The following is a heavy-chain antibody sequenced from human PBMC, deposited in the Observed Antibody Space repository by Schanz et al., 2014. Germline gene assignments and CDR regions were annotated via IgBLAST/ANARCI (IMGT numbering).Heavy chain of an antibody. Sequence: EVQLVQSGGGLVQPGGSLRLSCAASGFTFSSYWMHWVRQVPGKGLEWVANIKEDGSVKDYVDSVKGRFTISRDNAKNIHYLQMDSLRVEDSAGYCDGSGTDSPDYWGQGTLXTVSS. CDR3: GSGTDSPDY. CDR1: GFTFSSYW. J-gene: IGHJ4*02. CDR2: IKEDGSVK. D-gene: IGHD2-15*01. V-gene: IGHV3-7*01.